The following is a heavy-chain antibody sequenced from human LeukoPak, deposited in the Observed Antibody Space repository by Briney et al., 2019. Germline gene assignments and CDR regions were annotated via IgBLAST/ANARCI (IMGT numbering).Heavy chain of an antibody. Sequence: SETLSLICTVSGGSISSYYWSWIRQPAGKGLEWLGRIYTSGSTNYNPSLKSRVTISVDTSKNQFSLKLSSVTAADTAVYYCASHSDYDFWSGTPRGYYYYMDVWGKGTTVTVSS. V-gene: IGHV4-4*07. D-gene: IGHD3-3*01. CDR2: IYTSGST. CDR1: GGSISSYY. J-gene: IGHJ6*03. CDR3: ASHSDYDFWSGTPRGYYYYMDV.